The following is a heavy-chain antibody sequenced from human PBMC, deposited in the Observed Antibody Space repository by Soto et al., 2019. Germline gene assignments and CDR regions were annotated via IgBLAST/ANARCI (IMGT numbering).Heavy chain of an antibody. D-gene: IGHD5-12*01. J-gene: IGHJ4*02. V-gene: IGHV3-64D*08. CDR3: VKDPRAGFLGWLQLGNFDY. CDR1: GFTFSSYA. CDR2: ISSNGGST. Sequence: GGSLRLSCSASGFTFSSYAMHWVRQAPGKGLEYVSAISSNGGSTYYADSVKGRFTISRDNSKNTLYLQMSSLRAEDTAVYYCVKDPRAGFLGWLQLGNFDYWGQGTLVTVSS.